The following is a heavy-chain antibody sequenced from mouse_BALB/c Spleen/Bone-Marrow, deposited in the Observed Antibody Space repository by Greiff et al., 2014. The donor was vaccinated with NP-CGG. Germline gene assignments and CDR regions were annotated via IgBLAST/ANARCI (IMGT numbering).Heavy chain of an antibody. Sequence: VQLKQSGTVLARPGASVKMSCKASGYSFTSYWMHWVKQRPGQGLAWIGAFYPGNSDTTYNQKLKGKANLTADTSASTAYMELSSLTNEDSAVYYCTFLVKEDFAYWGQGTLVTVSA. D-gene: IGHD2-10*02. CDR2: FYPGNSDT. V-gene: IGHV1-5*01. J-gene: IGHJ3*01. CDR1: GYSFTSYW. CDR3: TFLVKEDFAY.